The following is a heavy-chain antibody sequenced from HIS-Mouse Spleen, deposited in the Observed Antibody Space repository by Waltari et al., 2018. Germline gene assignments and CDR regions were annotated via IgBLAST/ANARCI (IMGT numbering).Heavy chain of an antibody. CDR1: GFPFSSYA. Sequence: EVQLLESGGGLVQPGGSLGLSWAASGFPFSSYAMRWVRQAPGKGLEWVSAISGSGGSTYYADSVKGRFTISRDNSKNTLYLQMNSLRAEDTAVYYCAKDLRELGIGYWGQGTLVTVSS. D-gene: IGHD7-27*01. CDR3: AKDLRELGIGY. CDR2: ISGSGGST. J-gene: IGHJ4*02. V-gene: IGHV3-23*01.